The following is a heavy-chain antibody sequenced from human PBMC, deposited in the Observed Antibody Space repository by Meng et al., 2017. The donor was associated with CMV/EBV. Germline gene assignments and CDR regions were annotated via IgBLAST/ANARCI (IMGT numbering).Heavy chain of an antibody. V-gene: IGHV4-61*01. CDR3: FGSFTYYYGMDV. Sequence: SETLSLTCTVSGGSVSSGSYYWSWIRQPPGKGLEWIGYIYYSGSTYYNPSLKSRVTISVDTSKNQFSLKLSSVTAADTAVYYCFGSFTYYYGMDVWGQGTTVTVSS. CDR1: GGSVSSGSYY. J-gene: IGHJ6*02. CDR2: IYYSGST. D-gene: IGHD3-16*01.